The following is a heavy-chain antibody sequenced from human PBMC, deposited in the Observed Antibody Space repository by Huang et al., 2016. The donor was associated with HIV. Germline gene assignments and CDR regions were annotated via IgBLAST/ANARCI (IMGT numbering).Heavy chain of an antibody. V-gene: IGHV4-59*11. Sequence: QVQLQESGPGLVKPSETLSLTCTVSGGSISPHYWSWIRQPPGKGLELIGSIYFSGSTNYSPSLRGRVTISVDTAKNQFSLKLSSVTAADTAVYYCVRDRNSIVYWGQGTLVTVSP. CDR2: IYFSGST. CDR3: VRDRNSIVY. J-gene: IGHJ4*02. CDR1: GGSISPHY. D-gene: IGHD3-16*02.